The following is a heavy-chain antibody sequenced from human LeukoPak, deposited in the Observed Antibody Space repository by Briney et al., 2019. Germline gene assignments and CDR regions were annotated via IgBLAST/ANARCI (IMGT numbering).Heavy chain of an antibody. CDR1: GGSITSHF. CDR3: AREGIAAAGTPEYYGMDV. Sequence: SETLSLTCTVSGGSITSHFWSWIRQPPGKGLEWIGYMYYSGRTNYNPSLKSRVTISVDTSKNQFSLKLSSVTAADTAVYYCAREGIAAAGTPEYYGMDVWGQGTMVTVSS. D-gene: IGHD6-13*01. CDR2: MYYSGRT. V-gene: IGHV4-59*11. J-gene: IGHJ6*02.